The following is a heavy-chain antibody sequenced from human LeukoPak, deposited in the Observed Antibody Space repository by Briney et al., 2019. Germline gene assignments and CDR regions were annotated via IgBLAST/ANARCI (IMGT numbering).Heavy chain of an antibody. CDR3: ARDYDSRYLGVAFDI. J-gene: IGHJ3*02. CDR1: GGSISSSSYY. D-gene: IGHD3-22*01. V-gene: IGHV4-61*01. Sequence: SETLSLTCTVSGGSISSSSYYWSWIRQPPGKGLEWIGYIYYSGSTNYNPSLKSRVTISVDTSKNQFSLKLSSVTAADTAVYYCARDYDSRYLGVAFDIWGQGTMVTVSS. CDR2: IYYSGST.